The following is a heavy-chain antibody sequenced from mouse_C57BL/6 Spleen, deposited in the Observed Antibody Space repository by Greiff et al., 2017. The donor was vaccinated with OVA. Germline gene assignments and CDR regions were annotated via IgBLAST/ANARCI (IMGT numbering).Heavy chain of an antibody. Sequence: QVQLKQPGAELVMPGASVKLSCKASGYTFTSYWMHWVKQRPGQGLEWIGEIDPSDSYTNYNQKFKGKSTLTVDKSSSTAYMQLSSLTSEDSAVYYCARSGGYDGEGYFDYWGQGTTLTVSS. CDR1: GYTFTSYW. CDR2: IDPSDSYT. J-gene: IGHJ2*01. V-gene: IGHV1-69*01. CDR3: ARSGGYDGEGYFDY. D-gene: IGHD2-2*01.